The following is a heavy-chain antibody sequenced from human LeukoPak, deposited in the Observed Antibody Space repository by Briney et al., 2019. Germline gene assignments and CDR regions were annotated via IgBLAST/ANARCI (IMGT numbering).Heavy chain of an antibody. J-gene: IGHJ4*02. V-gene: IGHV3-21*01. CDR2: ITGTSSII. CDR1: GFTFSSYT. CDR3: ARDSNYYSWD. Sequence: PGGSLRLSCAASGFTFSSYTMNWVRQAPGKGLKWVSSITGTSSIIQYADSVRGRFTISRDNSKNSLYLQMNSLRAEDTAVYYCARDSNYYSWDWGQGTLVTVSS. D-gene: IGHD3-10*01.